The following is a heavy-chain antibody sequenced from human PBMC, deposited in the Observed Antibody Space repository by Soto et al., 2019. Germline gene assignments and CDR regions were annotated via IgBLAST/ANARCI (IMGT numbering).Heavy chain of an antibody. Sequence: QVQLVQSGAEVKKPGASVKVSCKASGYNFTSYGISWVRQAPGQGPEWMGWISGHNGNTNHPQSLQGRVTMTTDTSRNTAYMELRSLRSDDTAVYYCARHRFNYYDDTVYYYFDYWGQGTLVTVSS. CDR2: ISGHNGNT. J-gene: IGHJ4*02. CDR1: GYNFTSYG. CDR3: ARHRFNYYDDTVYYYFDY. V-gene: IGHV1-18*04. D-gene: IGHD3-22*01.